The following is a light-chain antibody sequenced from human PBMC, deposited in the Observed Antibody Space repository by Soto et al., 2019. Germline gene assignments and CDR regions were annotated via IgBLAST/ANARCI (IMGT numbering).Light chain of an antibody. Sequence: LTQPRSVSGSPGQSVTISCTGTNSDVGTYNYVSWYQQHPGKAPKLMIYDVSKRPSGVPDRFSGSKSGNTASLTISGLQAEDEADYYCCSYAGRYIYVFGTGTKVTVL. CDR3: CSYAGRYIYV. J-gene: IGLJ1*01. V-gene: IGLV2-11*01. CDR2: DVS. CDR1: NSDVGTYNY.